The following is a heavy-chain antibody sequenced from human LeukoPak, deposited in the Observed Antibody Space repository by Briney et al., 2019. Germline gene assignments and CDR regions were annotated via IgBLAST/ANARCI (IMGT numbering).Heavy chain of an antibody. J-gene: IGHJ4*02. CDR1: GYTFTSYA. D-gene: IGHD2/OR15-2a*01. CDR3: ARDVGGTGGTLAY. V-gene: IGHV1-18*01. Sequence: ASVKVSCKASGYTFTSYAMNWVRQAPGQGLEWMGWVNTYNGNTNYAQRLQGRVTMTTDTSTSTAYMDLRSLRSDDTAVYYCARDVGGTGGTLAYWGQGTLVTVSS. CDR2: VNTYNGNT.